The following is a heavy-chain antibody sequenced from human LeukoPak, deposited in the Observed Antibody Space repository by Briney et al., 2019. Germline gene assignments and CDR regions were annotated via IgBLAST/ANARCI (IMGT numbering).Heavy chain of an antibody. Sequence: ASVKVSCKASGYTFTGYYIHWVRQAPGQGLEWMGRINCNGGGTSYAQKFQGRVTMTRDTSISAAYMELDRLTSDDTAVYYCARDYGPYPGCSWFDPWGQGTLVTVSS. CDR2: INCNGGGT. CDR1: GYTFTGYY. D-gene: IGHD2-21*01. CDR3: ARDYGPYPGCSWFDP. J-gene: IGHJ5*02. V-gene: IGHV1-2*06.